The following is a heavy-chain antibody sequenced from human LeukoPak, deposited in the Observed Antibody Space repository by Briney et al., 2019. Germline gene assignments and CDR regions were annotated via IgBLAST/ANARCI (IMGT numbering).Heavy chain of an antibody. D-gene: IGHD5-18*01. Sequence: GASVKVSCKASGYTFTSYGISWVRQAPGQGLEWMGRLNPNSGGTNYAQKFQGRVTMTRYTSISTTYMELSRLRSDDTAVYFCARDVGNSYGFDYWGQGTLVTVSS. CDR1: GYTFTSYG. J-gene: IGHJ4*02. V-gene: IGHV1-2*06. CDR3: ARDVGNSYGFDY. CDR2: LNPNSGGT.